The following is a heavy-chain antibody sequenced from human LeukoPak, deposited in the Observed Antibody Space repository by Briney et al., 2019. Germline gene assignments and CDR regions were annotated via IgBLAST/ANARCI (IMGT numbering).Heavy chain of an antibody. Sequence: GESLKISCKGSGYTFTNYWIGWVRQVPGKGLEWMGIINPGDSDIRNSLFFRGHVTISVDKSITTASLQWSSLRASGTAIYYCARARFSGSWYSSFDYWGQGTLVTVSS. CDR1: GYTFTNYW. J-gene: IGHJ4*02. CDR2: INPGDSDI. D-gene: IGHD6-13*01. V-gene: IGHV5-51*01. CDR3: ARARFSGSWYSSFDY.